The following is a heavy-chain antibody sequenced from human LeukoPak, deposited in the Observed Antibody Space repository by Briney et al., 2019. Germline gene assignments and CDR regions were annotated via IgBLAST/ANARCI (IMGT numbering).Heavy chain of an antibody. CDR2: IYYSGST. CDR1: GGSISSYY. J-gene: IGHJ6*02. CDR3: AGVHGGPYGGNFYYHYGMDV. Sequence: SETLSLTCTVSGGSISSYYWSWIRQPPGKGLEWIGYIYYSGSTNYNPSLKSRVTISVDTSKNQFSLKLSSVTAADTAVYYCAGVHGGPYGGNFYYHYGMDVWGQGTTVTVSS. D-gene: IGHD4-23*01. V-gene: IGHV4-59*01.